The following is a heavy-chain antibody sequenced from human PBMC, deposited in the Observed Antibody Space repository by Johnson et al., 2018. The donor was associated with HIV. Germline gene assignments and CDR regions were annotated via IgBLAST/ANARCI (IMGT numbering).Heavy chain of an antibody. Sequence: VQLVESGGGLVQPGGSLRLSCAGSGFTVSTFYMTWVRQGPGKGLEWVSVIDSGGGTKYADSVTGRFTITRDNSKNTLYLQMNSLRAEDTAVYYCTTFGYSSGWYANAFDIWGQGTMVTVSS. CDR1: GFTVSTFY. V-gene: IGHV3-66*01. CDR3: TTFGYSSGWYANAFDI. J-gene: IGHJ3*02. D-gene: IGHD6-19*01. CDR2: IDSGGGT.